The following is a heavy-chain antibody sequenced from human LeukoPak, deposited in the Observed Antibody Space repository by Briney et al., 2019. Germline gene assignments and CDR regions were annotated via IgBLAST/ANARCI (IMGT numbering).Heavy chain of an antibody. V-gene: IGHV4-59*01. CDR3: ARGLGYCSGGSCPRVWFDP. Sequence: SETLSLTCTVSGGSISSYYWSWIRQPPGKGLEWNGYIYYSGSTNYNPSLKSRVTISVDTSKNQFSLKLSSVTAADTAVYYCARGLGYCSGGSCPRVWFDPWGQGTLVTVSS. CDR2: IYYSGST. J-gene: IGHJ5*02. CDR1: GGSISSYY. D-gene: IGHD2-15*01.